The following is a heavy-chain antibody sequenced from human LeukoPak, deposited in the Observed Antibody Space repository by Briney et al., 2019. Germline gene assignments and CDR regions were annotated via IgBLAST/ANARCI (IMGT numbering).Heavy chain of an antibody. V-gene: IGHV4-30-4*01. D-gene: IGHD4-17*01. CDR3: ARETLTTSRWFDP. Sequence: SQTLSLTCTVSGGSISSGDYYWRWIRQPPGKGLEWIGYIYYSGSTYYNPSLKSRVTISVDTSKNQFSLKLSSVTAADTAVYYCARETLTTSRWFDPWGQGTLVTVSS. CDR2: IYYSGST. J-gene: IGHJ5*02. CDR1: GGSISSGDYY.